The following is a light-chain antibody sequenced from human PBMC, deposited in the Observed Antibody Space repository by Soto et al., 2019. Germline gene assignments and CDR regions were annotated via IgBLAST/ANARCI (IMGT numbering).Light chain of an antibody. Sequence: DIQMTQSPSSGSVSVGDRVTITCRASLDLNRWLAWYQGRPGIPPKLLIAGAFVLQGGVPSRFGGSGYGTDFALTIDNLQPEDFATYYCQQADSYPITFGQGTRLEI. CDR3: QQADSYPIT. CDR2: GAF. J-gene: IGKJ5*01. CDR1: LDLNRW. V-gene: IGKV1-12*01.